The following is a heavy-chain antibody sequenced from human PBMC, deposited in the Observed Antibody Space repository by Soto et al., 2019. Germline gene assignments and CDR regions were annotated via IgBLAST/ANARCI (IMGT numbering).Heavy chain of an antibody. CDR3: ARDRERGYSYGSSFDY. Sequence: QVQLVESGGGVVQPGRSLRLSCAASGFTFSSYGMHWVRQAPGKGLEWVAVIWYDGSNKYYADSVKGRFTISRDNSKNTLYLQMNSLRAEDTAVYYCARDRERGYSYGSSFDYWGQGTLVTVSS. CDR2: IWYDGSNK. V-gene: IGHV3-33*01. D-gene: IGHD5-18*01. CDR1: GFTFSSYG. J-gene: IGHJ4*02.